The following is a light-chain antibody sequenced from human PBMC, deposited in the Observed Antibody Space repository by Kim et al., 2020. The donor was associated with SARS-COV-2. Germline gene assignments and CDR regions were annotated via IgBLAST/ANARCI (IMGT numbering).Light chain of an antibody. CDR1: QTVLYSSSNKNY. J-gene: IGKJ1*01. CDR3: QHYFSTWT. Sequence: RATINCKSSQTVLYSSSNKNYLAWYQQKPGQPPKLLIYWASTRESGVPDRFSGSGSGTEFTLTNSSLQAEDVAVYYCQHYFSTWTFGQGTKVDIK. CDR2: WAS. V-gene: IGKV4-1*01.